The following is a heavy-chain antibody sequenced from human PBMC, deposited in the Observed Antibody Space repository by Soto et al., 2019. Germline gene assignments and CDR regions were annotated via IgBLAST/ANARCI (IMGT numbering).Heavy chain of an antibody. CDR1: GYTFTTYY. CDR2: INPTGGSP. D-gene: IGHD1-26*01. J-gene: IGHJ4*02. V-gene: IGHV1-46*01. Sequence: QVQLVQSGAEVKKSGASVKVSCKASGYTFTTYYIHWVRQAPGQGLEWVGIINPTGGSPGYAQNFQGRVTMTRDTSTPTVYMELHSLRFEDTAVYYCARDDSPSRGSYLPSFFDYWGQGTLVTVSS. CDR3: ARDDSPSRGSYLPSFFDY.